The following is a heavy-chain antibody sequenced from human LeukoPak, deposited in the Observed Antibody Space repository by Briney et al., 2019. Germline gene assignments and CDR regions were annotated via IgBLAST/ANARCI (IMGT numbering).Heavy chain of an antibody. CDR2: MNPNSGNT. V-gene: IGHV1-8*01. Sequence: ASVKVSCTASGYTFTSYDINWGRQATGQGLEWMGWMNPNSGNTGYAQKFQGRVTMTRNTSISTAYMELSSLRSEDTAVYYCARYDSGYDAFDYWGQGTLVTVSS. CDR3: ARYDSGYDAFDY. J-gene: IGHJ4*02. D-gene: IGHD5-12*01. CDR1: GYTFTSYD.